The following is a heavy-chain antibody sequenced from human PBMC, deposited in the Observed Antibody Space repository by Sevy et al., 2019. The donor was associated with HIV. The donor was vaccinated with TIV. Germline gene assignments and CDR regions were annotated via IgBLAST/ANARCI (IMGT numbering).Heavy chain of an antibody. D-gene: IGHD6-6*01. CDR1: GGTFSSYA. V-gene: IGHV1-69*13. J-gene: IGHJ3*02. CDR3: ARDWDSSSGPAFDI. Sequence: ASVKVSCKASGGTFSSYAISWVRQAPGQGLEWMGGIIPIFGTANYAQKFQGRVTITADESTGTAYMELSSLRSEDTAVYYCARDWDSSSGPAFDIWGQGTMVTVSS. CDR2: IIPIFGTA.